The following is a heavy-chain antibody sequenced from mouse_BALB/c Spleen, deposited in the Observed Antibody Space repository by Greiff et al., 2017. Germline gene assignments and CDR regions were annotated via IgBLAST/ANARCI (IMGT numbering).Heavy chain of an antibody. Sequence: EVHLVESGGGLVQPGGSLRLSCATSGFTFTDYYMSWVRQPPGKALEWLGFIRNKANGYTTEYSASVKGRFTISRDNSQSILYLQMNTLRAEDSATYYCARGNFPFYAMDYWGQGTSVTVSS. J-gene: IGHJ4*01. V-gene: IGHV7-3*02. CDR3: ARGNFPFYAMDY. CDR1: GFTFTDYY. CDR2: IRNKANGYTT.